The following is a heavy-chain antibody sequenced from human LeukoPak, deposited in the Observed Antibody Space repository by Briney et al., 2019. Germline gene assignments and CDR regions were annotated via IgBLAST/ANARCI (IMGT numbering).Heavy chain of an antibody. CDR1: GFTFGDYA. J-gene: IGHJ4*02. V-gene: IGHV3-49*03. CDR2: IRSKAYGGTT. Sequence: GGSLRLSCTASGFTFGDYAMSWFRQAPGKGLEWVGFIRSKAYGGTTEYAASVKGRFTISRDDSKSIAYLQMNSLKTEDTAVYYCTRDEGSSGWLLFDYWGQGTLVTVSS. D-gene: IGHD6-19*01. CDR3: TRDEGSSGWLLFDY.